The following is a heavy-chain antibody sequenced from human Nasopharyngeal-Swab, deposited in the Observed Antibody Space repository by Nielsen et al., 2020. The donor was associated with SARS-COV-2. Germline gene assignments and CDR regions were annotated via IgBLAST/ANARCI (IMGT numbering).Heavy chain of an antibody. V-gene: IGHV1-69*06. CDR3: ARDSSGYYSDAFDI. CDR1: GGTFSSYA. J-gene: IGHJ3*02. CDR2: IIPIFGTA. Sequence: SVKVSCKASGGTFSSYAISWVRQAPGQGLEWMGGIIPIFGTANYAQKFQGRVTITAGKSTSTAYMELSSLRSEDTAVYYCARDSSGYYSDAFDIWGQGTMVTVSS. D-gene: IGHD3-22*01.